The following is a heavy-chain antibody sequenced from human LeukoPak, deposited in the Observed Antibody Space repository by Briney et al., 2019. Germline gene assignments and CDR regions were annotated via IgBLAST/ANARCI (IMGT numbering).Heavy chain of an antibody. Sequence: PSETLSLTCTVSGGSISSSSYYWGWIRQPPGKGLEWIGSIYYSGSTYYNPSLKSRVTISVDTSKNQFSLKLSSVTAADTAVYYCARASIFYGAAAGTNWFDPWGQGTLVTVSS. D-gene: IGHD6-13*01. CDR1: GGSISSSSYY. J-gene: IGHJ5*02. CDR3: ARASIFYGAAAGTNWFDP. V-gene: IGHV4-39*07. CDR2: IYYSGST.